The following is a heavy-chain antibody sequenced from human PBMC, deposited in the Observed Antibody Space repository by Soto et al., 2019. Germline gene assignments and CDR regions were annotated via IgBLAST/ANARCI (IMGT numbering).Heavy chain of an antibody. J-gene: IGHJ5*02. CDR3: ARSDWFDP. Sequence: EVQLVESGGGLVQPGGSLRLSCAGTFSGYWMHWVRQAPGKGLEWVSRIQNDVSSTFYADSVTGRFTISRDNAKNTVYLQMTSLRVEDTAVYYCARSDWFDPWGQGTLVIVSS. CDR1: FSGYW. V-gene: IGHV3-74*01. CDR2: IQNDVSST.